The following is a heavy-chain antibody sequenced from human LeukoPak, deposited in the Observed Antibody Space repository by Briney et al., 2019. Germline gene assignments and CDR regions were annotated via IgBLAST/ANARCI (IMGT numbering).Heavy chain of an antibody. J-gene: IGHJ4*02. V-gene: IGHV1-2*02. Sequence: ASVKVSCKASGYTFTGYYMRWARQAPGQGLEWMGWINPNSGGTNYAQKFQGRVTMTRDTSISTAYMELSRLRSDDTAVYYCARRKGDYGGNPIDYWGQGTLVTVSS. D-gene: IGHD4-23*01. CDR3: ARRKGDYGGNPIDY. CDR1: GYTFTGYY. CDR2: INPNSGGT.